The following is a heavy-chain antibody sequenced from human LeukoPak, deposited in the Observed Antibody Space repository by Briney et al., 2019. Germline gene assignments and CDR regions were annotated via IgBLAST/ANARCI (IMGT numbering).Heavy chain of an antibody. D-gene: IGHD3-10*01. Sequence: SETLSLTCTVSGGSISSYYWSWIRQPPGKGLEWIGEINHSGSTNYNPSLKSRVTISVDTSKNQFSLKLSSVTAADTAVYYCARGDGRLLWFGELGHYYGMDVWGQGTTVTVSS. V-gene: IGHV4-34*01. CDR3: ARGDGRLLWFGELGHYYGMDV. CDR2: INHSGST. J-gene: IGHJ6*02. CDR1: GGSISSYY.